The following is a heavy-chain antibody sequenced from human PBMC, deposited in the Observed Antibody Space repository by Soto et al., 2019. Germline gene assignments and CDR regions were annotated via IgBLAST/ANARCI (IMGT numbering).Heavy chain of an antibody. CDR2: IVGGSGST. CDR3: AADWSNRPFDF. D-gene: IGHD3-3*01. V-gene: IGHV1-58*01. CDR1: GFTLTSAD. J-gene: IGHJ4*02. Sequence: QMQLVQSGPEVKKPGTSVKVSCKASGFTLTSADVQWVRQTRGQRLEWIGWIVGGSGSTNYAQQFQGRLAITRDMFTSTVYMELSSLRSDDTAVYYCAADWSNRPFDFWGQGTLVTVSS.